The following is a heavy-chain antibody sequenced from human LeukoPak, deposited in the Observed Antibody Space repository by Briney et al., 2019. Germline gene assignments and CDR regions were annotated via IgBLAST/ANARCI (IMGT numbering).Heavy chain of an antibody. V-gene: IGHV4-34*01. CDR2: INHSGST. Sequence: SETLSLTCAVYGGSFSGYYRSWIRQPPGKGLEWIGEINHSGSTNYNPSLKSRVTISVDTSKNQFSLKLSSVTAADTAVYYCAREDTAMTADYWGQGTLVTVSS. D-gene: IGHD5-18*01. J-gene: IGHJ4*02. CDR3: AREDTAMTADY. CDR1: GGSFSGYY.